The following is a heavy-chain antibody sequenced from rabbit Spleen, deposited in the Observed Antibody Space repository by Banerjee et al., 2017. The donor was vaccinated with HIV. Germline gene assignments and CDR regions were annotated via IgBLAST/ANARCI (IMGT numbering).Heavy chain of an antibody. CDR1: GIDFTNYY. D-gene: IGHD2-1*01. V-gene: IGHV1S7*01. Sequence: QLTETGGGLVQPGGSLTLSCKASGIDFTNYYITWVRQAPGKGLEWIGIIYPAKDTTDYASWVNGRFTISSDNAQSTVDLKMTSLTAADTATYFCARDRDHWTGDYGLGLWGQGTLVTVS. CDR3: ARDRDHWTGDYGLGL. CDR2: IYPAKDTT. J-gene: IGHJ3*01.